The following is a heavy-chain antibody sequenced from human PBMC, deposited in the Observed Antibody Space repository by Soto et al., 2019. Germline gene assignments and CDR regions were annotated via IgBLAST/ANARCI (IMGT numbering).Heavy chain of an antibody. V-gene: IGHV4-31*02. D-gene: IGHD1-26*01. CDR2: IYYSGST. CDR1: GGSISSGGYY. Sequence: PSETLSLTCTVSGGSISSGGYYWSWIRQHPGKGLEWIGYIYYSGSTYYNPSLKSRVTISVDTSKNQFSLKLSSVTAADTAVYYCARVLLRSQVYDYWGQGTLVTVS. J-gene: IGHJ4*02. CDR3: ARVLLRSQVYDY.